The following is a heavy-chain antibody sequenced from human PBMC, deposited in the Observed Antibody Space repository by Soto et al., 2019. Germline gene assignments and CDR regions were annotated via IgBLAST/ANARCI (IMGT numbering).Heavy chain of an antibody. CDR3: TRFQAARFEF. J-gene: IGHJ4*02. CDR1: GFNFGDYG. D-gene: IGHD6-6*01. CDR2: IRNKGYGGTT. Sequence: GSLRLSCIASGFNFGDYGVSWVRQAPGKGLEYIGLIRNKGYGGTTEYAASVKGRFTISRDDSKSTVYLQMNSLKTEDTAVYYCTRFQAARFEFWGKGTLVTVSS. V-gene: IGHV3-49*04.